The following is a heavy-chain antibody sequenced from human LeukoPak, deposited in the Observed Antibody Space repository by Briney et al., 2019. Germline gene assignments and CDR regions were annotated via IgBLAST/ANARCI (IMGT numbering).Heavy chain of an antibody. J-gene: IGHJ4*02. CDR3: ATDLLYYYDSSGYHSDY. CDR1: GYTLTELS. Sequence: GASVKVSCKVSGYTLTELSMHWVRPAPGKGLEWVGGFDPEYGETIYAQKCQGRVTMTEDTSTDTAYMELSSLRSEDTAVYYCATDLLYYYDSSGYHSDYWGQGTLVTVSS. D-gene: IGHD3-22*01. CDR2: FDPEYGET. V-gene: IGHV1-24*01.